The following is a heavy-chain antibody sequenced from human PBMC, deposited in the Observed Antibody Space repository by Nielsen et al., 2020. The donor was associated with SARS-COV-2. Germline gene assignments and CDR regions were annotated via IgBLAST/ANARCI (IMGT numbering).Heavy chain of an antibody. J-gene: IGHJ5*02. V-gene: IGHV1-8*01. CDR1: GYTFTSYD. CDR3: ARVVEGYSDHHRWFDP. D-gene: IGHD1-26*01. CDR2: MNPNSGNT. Sequence: VKVSCKASGYTFTSYDINWVRQATGQGLEWMGWMNPNSGNTGYAQKFQGRVTMTRDTSTNTAYMELSSLRSEDTAVYYCARVVEGYSDHHRWFDPWGQGTLVTVSS.